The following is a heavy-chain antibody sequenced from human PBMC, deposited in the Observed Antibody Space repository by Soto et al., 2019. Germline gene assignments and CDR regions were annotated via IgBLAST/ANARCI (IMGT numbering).Heavy chain of an antibody. J-gene: IGHJ5*02. CDR2: IKQDGSEK. Sequence: GGSLRLSCAASGFTFSSYLMSWVRQAPGKGLEWVANIKQDGSEKYYVDSVKGRFTISRDNAKNSLYLQMNSLRAEDTAVYYCAREPVKSRYPYNWFDPWGQGTMMTVYS. V-gene: IGHV3-7*03. CDR3: AREPVKSRYPYNWFDP. D-gene: IGHD3-16*02. CDR1: GFTFSSYL.